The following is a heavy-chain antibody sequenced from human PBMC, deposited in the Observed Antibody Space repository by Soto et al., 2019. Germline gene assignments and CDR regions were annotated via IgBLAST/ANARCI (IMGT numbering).Heavy chain of an antibody. CDR2: ISNGGATV. CDR1: GFTFSDFY. CDR3: VRCFLGVGDAFDI. D-gene: IGHD2-8*01. J-gene: IGHJ3*02. Sequence: QVQLVESGGGLVKPGGSLRLSCAASGFTFSDFYMVWVRQAPGMRLEWISYISNGGATVYYADSVKGRFTISRDNGKSSMFLQMNSLTADDRAVYYCVRCFLGVGDAFDIWGRGTTVTVSS. V-gene: IGHV3-11*01.